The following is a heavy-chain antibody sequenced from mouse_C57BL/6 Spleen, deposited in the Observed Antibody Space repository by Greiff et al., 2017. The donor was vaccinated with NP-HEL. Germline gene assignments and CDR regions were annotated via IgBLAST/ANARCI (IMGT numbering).Heavy chain of an antibody. CDR3: AIYYDYGDYAMDY. V-gene: IGHV1-47*01. CDR1: GYTFTTYP. D-gene: IGHD2-4*01. CDR2: FHPYNDDT. J-gene: IGHJ4*01. Sequence: QVHVKQSGAELVKPGASVKMSCKASGYTFTTYPIEWMKQNHGKSLEWIGNFHPYNDDTKYNEKFKGKATLTVEKSSSTVYLELSRLTSDDSAVYYCAIYYDYGDYAMDYWGQGTSVTVSS.